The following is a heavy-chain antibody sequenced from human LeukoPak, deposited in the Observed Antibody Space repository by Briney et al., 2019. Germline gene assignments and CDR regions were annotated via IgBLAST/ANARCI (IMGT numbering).Heavy chain of an antibody. CDR3: ARVGSWLQNSNWFDP. Sequence: GGSLRLSCAASGFTFSSYSMNWVRQAPGKGLEWVSSISSSSSYIYYADSVKGRFTISRDNAKNSLYLQMNSLRAEDTAVYYCARVGSWLQNSNWFDPWGQGTLVTVSS. CDR1: GFTFSSYS. V-gene: IGHV3-21*01. CDR2: ISSSSSYI. D-gene: IGHD5-24*01. J-gene: IGHJ5*02.